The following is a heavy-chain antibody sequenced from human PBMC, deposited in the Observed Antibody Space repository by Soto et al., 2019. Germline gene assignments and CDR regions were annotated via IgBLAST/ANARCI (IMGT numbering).Heavy chain of an antibody. CDR2: IYWDDDK. Sequence: QITLKESGPTLVKPTQTPTLTCTFSGFSLSTTGVGVGWIRQPPGKALEWLAVIYWDDDKDYSPSLKSRLTITTDTSKNQVILTMTNMDPVDTATYYCSRLVGASDYWGQGTLVTVSS. J-gene: IGHJ4*02. V-gene: IGHV2-5*02. D-gene: IGHD1-26*01. CDR1: GFSLSTTGVG. CDR3: SRLVGASDY.